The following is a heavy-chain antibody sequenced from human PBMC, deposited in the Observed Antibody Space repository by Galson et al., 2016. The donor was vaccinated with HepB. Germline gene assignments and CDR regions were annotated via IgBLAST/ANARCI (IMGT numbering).Heavy chain of an antibody. V-gene: IGHV3-33*01. D-gene: IGHD3-3*01. CDR2: IWHDGSQK. Sequence: SLRLSCAASGFTFSRYGMHWVRQAPGKGLEWVAVIWHDGSQKYYADSVKGRFTISRDNSKNSVHLQMNSLRAEDTAMYYCASINSGPNGYYSSHWGQGTLVTVSS. CDR1: GFTFSRYG. J-gene: IGHJ4*02. CDR3: ASINSGPNGYYSSH.